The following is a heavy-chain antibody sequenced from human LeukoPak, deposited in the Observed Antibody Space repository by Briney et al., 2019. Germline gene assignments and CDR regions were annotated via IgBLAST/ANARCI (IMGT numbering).Heavy chain of an antibody. D-gene: IGHD3-10*01. J-gene: IGHJ6*03. CDR2: ISWNSGSI. CDR1: GFTFDDYA. Sequence: GGSLRLSCAASGFTFDDYAMHWVRQAPGKGLEWVSGISWNSGSIGYADSVKGRFTISRDNAKNSLYLQMNSLRAEDTALYYCAKDMGSGSGYYYSSGNYYYMDVWGKGTTVTISS. CDR3: AKDMGSGSGYYYSSGNYYYMDV. V-gene: IGHV3-9*01.